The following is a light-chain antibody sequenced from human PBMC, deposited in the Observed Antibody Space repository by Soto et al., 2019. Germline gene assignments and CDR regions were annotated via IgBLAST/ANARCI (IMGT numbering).Light chain of an antibody. V-gene: IGKV3-15*01. CDR3: QQSSNWPPFT. CDR2: GAS. J-gene: IGKJ2*01. CDR1: QSVSTS. Sequence: EIVMTQSPATLSVSPGERAILSCRASQSVSTSLAWYQKKPGQAPKLLIFGASTRATGIPARFSGSGSGTEFTLTISSLQSEDLAVYYCQQSSNWPPFTFGQGTKL.